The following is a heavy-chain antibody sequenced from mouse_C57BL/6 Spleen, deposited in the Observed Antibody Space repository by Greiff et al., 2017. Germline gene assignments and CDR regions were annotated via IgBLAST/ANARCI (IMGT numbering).Heavy chain of an antibody. CDR3: ASNYYGSTWYFDV. D-gene: IGHD1-1*01. J-gene: IGHJ1*03. V-gene: IGHV5-4*01. CDR2: ISDGGSYT. CDR1: GFTFSSYA. Sequence: EVQLVESGGGLVKPGGSLKLSCAASGFTFSSYAMSWVRQTPEKRLEWVATISDGGSYTYYPDNVKGRFTISRDNAKNNLYLQMSHLKSEDTAMYYCASNYYGSTWYFDVWGTGTTVTVSS.